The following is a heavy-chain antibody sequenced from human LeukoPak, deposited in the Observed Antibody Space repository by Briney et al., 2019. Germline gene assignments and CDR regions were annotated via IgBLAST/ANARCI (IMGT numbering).Heavy chain of an antibody. D-gene: IGHD3-22*01. CDR2: IYPGDSDT. CDR3: ARYYYDSNGYYRDY. Sequence: GESLKISCQGSGYSFTNYWIGWVRQMPGKGLEWMGIIYPGDSDTKYSPSFQGQVTISADKSISTAYLQWSSLKASDTAIYYCARYYYDSNGYYRDYWGQGTLVTVSS. CDR1: GYSFTNYW. J-gene: IGHJ4*02. V-gene: IGHV5-51*01.